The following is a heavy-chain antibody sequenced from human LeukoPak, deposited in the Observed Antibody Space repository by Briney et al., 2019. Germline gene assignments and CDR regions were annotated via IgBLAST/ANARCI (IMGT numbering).Heavy chain of an antibody. J-gene: IGHJ6*03. CDR3: AVSWFGTPRPYYYYYMDV. CDR1: GGSISSYY. V-gene: IGHV4-59*01. Sequence: SETLSLTCTVSGGSISSYYWSWIRQPPGKGLEWIGYIYYSGSTNYNPSLKRRVTISVDTSKNQFSLKLSSVTAADTAVYYCAVSWFGTPRPYYYYYMDVWGKGTTVTVSS. D-gene: IGHD3-10*01. CDR2: IYYSGST.